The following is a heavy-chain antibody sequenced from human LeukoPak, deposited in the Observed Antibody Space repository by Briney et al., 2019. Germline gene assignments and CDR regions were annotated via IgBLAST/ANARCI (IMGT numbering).Heavy chain of an antibody. CDR3: ARPGSSRTIDY. D-gene: IGHD1-26*01. V-gene: IGHV3-7*01. Sequence: GGSLRLSCEASGFTFRNYWMIWVRQAPGKGLERVANIKEDGSETYYVDSVKGRFTISRDNAKNTLYLQMNSLRAEDTAVYYCARPGSSRTIDYWGQGTLVTVSS. CDR1: GFTFRNYW. CDR2: IKEDGSET. J-gene: IGHJ4*02.